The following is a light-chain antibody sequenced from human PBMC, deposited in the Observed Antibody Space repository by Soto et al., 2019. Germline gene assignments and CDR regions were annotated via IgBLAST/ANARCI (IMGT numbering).Light chain of an antibody. Sequence: NFMLTQPHSVSESPGKTVIISCTRSSGSIASNYVQWYQQRPGSSPTTVIYEDNQRPSGVPGRFSGSIDSSSNSASLTIFGLETEDEADYYCQSYDATNQVFGGGTKVTVL. V-gene: IGLV6-57*01. J-gene: IGLJ3*02. CDR2: EDN. CDR3: QSYDATNQV. CDR1: SGSIASNY.